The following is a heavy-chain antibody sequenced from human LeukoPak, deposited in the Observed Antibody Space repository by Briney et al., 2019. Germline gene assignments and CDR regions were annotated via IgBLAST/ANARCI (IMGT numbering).Heavy chain of an antibody. CDR1: GFXXXSNX. CDR2: IYSGGST. V-gene: IGHV3-66*01. J-gene: IGHJ6*02. Sequence: SGFXXXSNXMXWVRQAPGKGLEWVSVIYSGGSTYYADSVKGRFTISRDNSKNTLYLQMNSLRAEDTAVYYCVYSTYYYYGMDVWGQGTTVTVSS. CDR3: VYSTYYYYGMDV. D-gene: IGHD4-4*01.